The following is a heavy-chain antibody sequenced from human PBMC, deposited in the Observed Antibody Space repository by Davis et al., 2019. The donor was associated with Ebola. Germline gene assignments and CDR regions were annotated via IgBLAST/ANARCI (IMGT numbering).Heavy chain of an antibody. CDR3: SDHWGSQGYCYGMDV. J-gene: IGHJ6*02. CDR1: GFTFGAYA. CDR2: IRSKAYGGTT. D-gene: IGHD3-16*01. V-gene: IGHV3-49*03. Sequence: GESLKISCTASGFTFGAYAMSWFRQAPGKGLEWVGFIRSKAYGGTTEYAASVKVRFTISRDDSNSIGYLQMNSLKTEDTAVYYCSDHWGSQGYCYGMDVWGQGTTVTVSS.